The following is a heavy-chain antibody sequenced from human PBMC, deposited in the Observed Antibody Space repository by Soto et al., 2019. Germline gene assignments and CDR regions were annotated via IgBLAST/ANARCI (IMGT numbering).Heavy chain of an antibody. V-gene: IGHV3-7*01. J-gene: IGHJ5*02. CDR1: GFTFSSYW. CDR2: IKQDGSEK. CDR3: ATEDEGWFDP. Sequence: GESLKISCAASGFTFSSYWMTWVRQAPGKGLEWVASIKQDGSEKYYVDSVKGRFTISRDNAKNSLYLQMNSLRAEDTAVYYCATEDEGWFDPWGQGTLVTVSS.